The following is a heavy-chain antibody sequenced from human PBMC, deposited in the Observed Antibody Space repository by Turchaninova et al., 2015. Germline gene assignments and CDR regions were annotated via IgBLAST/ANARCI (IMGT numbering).Heavy chain of an antibody. CDR2: IHDTGSS. J-gene: IGHJ1*01. D-gene: IGHD1-7*01. CDR3: ARDSQLXRHLXX. V-gene: IGHV4-30-4*01. Sequence: QVQLRESGPGLVKPSQTLSLTCVVSGDPLSNGDFFWSWVRPPPGTGLDWLRLIHDTGSSPSTPSPTSRIXXSVDXSKNQXXLTXTXLTAADTXXXFCARDSQLXRHLXXWGPGIQVTXSP. CDR1: GDPLSNGDFF.